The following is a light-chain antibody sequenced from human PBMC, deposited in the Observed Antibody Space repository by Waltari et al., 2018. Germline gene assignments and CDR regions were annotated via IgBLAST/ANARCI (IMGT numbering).Light chain of an antibody. V-gene: IGKV3-15*01. Sequence: EILLTQSPATLSVSPGEGATLSCRASRSVSFKLAWYQQKPGQAPRLLIYGASTRATGVPARFSGGGSGTEFTLTITRLQSEDFSVYYSQQYNNWPLTFGGGTKVEIK. CDR3: QQYNNWPLT. J-gene: IGKJ4*01. CDR1: RSVSFK. CDR2: GAS.